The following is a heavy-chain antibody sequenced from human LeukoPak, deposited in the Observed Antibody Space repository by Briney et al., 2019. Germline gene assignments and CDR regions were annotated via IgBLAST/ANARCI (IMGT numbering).Heavy chain of an antibody. CDR1: GGSISSSSYY. CDR3: ARTDTVTTTSDYYYYGMDV. V-gene: IGHV4-39*07. J-gene: IGHJ6*02. Sequence: SETLSLTCTVSGGSISSSSYYWGWIRQPPGKGLEWIGSIYYSGSTYYNPSLKSRVTISVDTSKNQFSLKLSSVTAADTAVYYCARTDTVTTTSDYYYYGMDVWGQGTTVTVSS. CDR2: IYYSGST. D-gene: IGHD4-17*01.